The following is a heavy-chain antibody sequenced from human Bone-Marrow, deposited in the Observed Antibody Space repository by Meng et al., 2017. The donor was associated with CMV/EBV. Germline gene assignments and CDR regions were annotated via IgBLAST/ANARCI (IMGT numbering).Heavy chain of an antibody. CDR3: ARAPFGAAFGPLNS. D-gene: IGHD3-10*01. CDR1: GFTFTSHA. V-gene: IGHV3-23*01. CDR2: ITGSGSNT. Sequence: GESLKISCAASGFTFTSHAMSWVRQAPGKGLEWVAAITGSGSNTYYGDSGKGRFTISRDDSKTTLYLQLSSLGAEDTAIYYCARAPFGAAFGPLNSWGQGTLVTASS. J-gene: IGHJ4*02.